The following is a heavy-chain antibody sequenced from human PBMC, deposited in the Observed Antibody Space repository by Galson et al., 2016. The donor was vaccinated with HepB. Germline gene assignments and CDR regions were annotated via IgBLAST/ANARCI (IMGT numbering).Heavy chain of an antibody. D-gene: IGHD1-1*01. CDR3: AIRLRLDYYNYYGLDV. CDR2: ISAHNGGT. V-gene: IGHV1-18*01. CDR1: GYTFINHG. J-gene: IGHJ6*02. Sequence: SVKVSCKASGYTFINHGITWVRQTPGQGPEWLGWISAHNGGTNYARKVQGRVTMTTDTSTTTAYMELRSLRFDDTAVYYCAIRLRLDYYNYYGLDVWGQGTTITVSS.